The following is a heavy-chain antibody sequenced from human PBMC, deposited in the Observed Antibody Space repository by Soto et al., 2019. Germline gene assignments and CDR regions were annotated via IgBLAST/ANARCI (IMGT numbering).Heavy chain of an antibody. V-gene: IGHV3-23*01. D-gene: IGHD6-13*01. CDR3: AKDQGSSWYEIDS. CDR2: ISGSGGST. Sequence: EVPLLESGGGLVQPGGSLRLSCAASGFTFSNYAVTWVRQAPGKGLEWVSTISGSGGSTYYADSVKGRFTISRDNSKNTLSLQMNSLRAEDTAVYYCAKDQGSSWYEIDSWGQGTLVTVSS. J-gene: IGHJ4*02. CDR1: GFTFSNYA.